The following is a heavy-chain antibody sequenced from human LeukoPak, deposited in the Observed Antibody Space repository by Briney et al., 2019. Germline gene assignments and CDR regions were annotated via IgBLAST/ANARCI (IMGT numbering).Heavy chain of an antibody. Sequence: PSETLSLTCAVYGGSFSGYYWSWIRQPPGKGLEWIGEINHSGSTNYNPSLKSRVTISVDTSKNQFSLKLSCVTAADTAVYYCARVGVVVPAAGWFDPWGQGTLVTVSS. V-gene: IGHV4-34*01. CDR1: GGSFSGYY. J-gene: IGHJ5*02. CDR2: INHSGST. CDR3: ARVGVVVPAAGWFDP. D-gene: IGHD2-2*01.